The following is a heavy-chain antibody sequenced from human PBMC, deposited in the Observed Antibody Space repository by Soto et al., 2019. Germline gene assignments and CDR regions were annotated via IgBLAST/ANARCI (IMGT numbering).Heavy chain of an antibody. CDR1: GFIFSDYA. CDR3: ARENSRIAPRLFPH. Sequence: GALRLSCVGSGFIFSDYAMHWARQAPGKGLVWVALISPDGGNQYYSESAKGRFTISRDNSKNTLYLQMNDLRPDDTALYYCARENSRIAPRLFPHWGHGSLVTVSS. V-gene: IGHV3-30-3*01. D-gene: IGHD6-6*01. CDR2: ISPDGGNQ. J-gene: IGHJ1*01.